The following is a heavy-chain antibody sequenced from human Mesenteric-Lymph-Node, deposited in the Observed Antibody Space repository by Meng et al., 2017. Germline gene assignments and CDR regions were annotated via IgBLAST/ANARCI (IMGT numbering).Heavy chain of an antibody. CDR3: ANHEHVTTTSRYPFES. V-gene: IGHV3-23*01. Sequence: GESLKISCEASGFTFGDNAMTWVRQAPGKELEWVSLMSVSGNSAYYADSVKGRFTVSRDNSRNTLFLQMTSLRVDDTAVYYCANHEHVTTTSRYPFESWGQGTPVTVSS. D-gene: IGHD1-1*01. CDR1: GFTFGDNA. J-gene: IGHJ4*02. CDR2: MSVSGNSA.